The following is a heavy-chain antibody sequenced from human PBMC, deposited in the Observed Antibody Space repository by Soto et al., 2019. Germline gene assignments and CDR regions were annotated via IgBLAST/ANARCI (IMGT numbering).Heavy chain of an antibody. CDR1: GYAFTSYA. D-gene: IGHD3-10*01. V-gene: IGHV1-3*01. Sequence: ASVKVSCKASGYAFTSYAMHWVRQAPGQRLEWMGWINAGNGNTKYSQKFQGRVTMTTVTSTSTAYMELRSPRSDDTAVYYCARGVGSGSYYNQYNWFDPWGQGTLVTVSS. CDR2: INAGNGNT. CDR3: ARGVGSGSYYNQYNWFDP. J-gene: IGHJ5*02.